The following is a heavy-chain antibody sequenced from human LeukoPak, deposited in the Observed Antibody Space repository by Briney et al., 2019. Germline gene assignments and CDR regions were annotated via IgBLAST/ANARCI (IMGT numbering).Heavy chain of an antibody. CDR1: GFIFSNYG. V-gene: IGHV3-33*01. CDR3: ARDDDGSGKYGQLY. Sequence: PGGSLRLSCAASGFIFSNYGFHWVRQAPGKGLEWVAVFWPDGRQKYYVDSVKGRFTVSRDTSKKTVYLQMNSLRAEDTAVYYCARDDDGSGKYGQLYWGQGTLVTVSS. D-gene: IGHD3-10*01. J-gene: IGHJ4*02. CDR2: FWPDGRQK.